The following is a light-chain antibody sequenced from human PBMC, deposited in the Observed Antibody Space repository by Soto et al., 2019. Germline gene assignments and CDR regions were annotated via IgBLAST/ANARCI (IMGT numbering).Light chain of an antibody. CDR1: SSDVGGYNY. CDR2: DVS. Sequence: QSALTQPRSVSGSTGQSVTISCTGTSSDVGGYNYVSWYQQHPGKAPKLMIYDVSKRPSGVPDRFSGSKSGNTASLTISGLQAEDEADYYCCSYAGSYAYVFGTGPKLPVL. CDR3: CSYAGSYAYV. J-gene: IGLJ1*01. V-gene: IGLV2-11*01.